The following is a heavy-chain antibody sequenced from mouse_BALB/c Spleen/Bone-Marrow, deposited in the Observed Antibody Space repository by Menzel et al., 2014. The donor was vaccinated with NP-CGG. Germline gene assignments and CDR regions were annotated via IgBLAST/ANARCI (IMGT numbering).Heavy chain of an antibody. CDR3: ARGGSSRAWFAY. Sequence: QVQLQQSGPGLVAPSQSLSITCTVSEFSLTSYGVHWVRQPPGKGLEWLGVIWAGGSTDYNSALMSRLSISKDNPKSQVFLKMNSLQTDDTAMYYCARGGSSRAWFAYWGQGTLVTVSA. V-gene: IGHV2-9*02. J-gene: IGHJ3*01. CDR2: IWAGGST. CDR1: EFSLTSYG. D-gene: IGHD1-1*01.